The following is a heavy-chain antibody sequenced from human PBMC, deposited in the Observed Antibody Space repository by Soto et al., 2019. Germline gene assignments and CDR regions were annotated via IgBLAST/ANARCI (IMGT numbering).Heavy chain of an antibody. V-gene: IGHV1-18*01. CDR1: GYTFTSYG. CDR2: ISAYNGNT. D-gene: IGHD3-22*01. Sequence: QVQLVQSGAEVKKPGASVKVSCKASGYTFTSYGINWVRQAPGQGLEWMGWISAYNGNTNYAQKLQGRVTMTTDTSTRTAYMELRSLRSDDTAVDYCARDDTYYYDSSGYPRYYYYGMDVWGPGTTVNVSS. J-gene: IGHJ6*02. CDR3: ARDDTYYYDSSGYPRYYYYGMDV.